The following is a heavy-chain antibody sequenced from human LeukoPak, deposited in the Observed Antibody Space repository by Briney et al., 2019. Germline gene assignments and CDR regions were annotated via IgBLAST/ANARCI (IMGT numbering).Heavy chain of an antibody. Sequence: GGSLRLSCAASGFTFSSYAMSWVRQAPGKGLEWVSAISGSGGSTYYADSVKGRFTISRDNSKNTLYLQMNSLRAEDTAVYYCARRLYYYDSSGEDVWGQGTTVTVSS. CDR2: ISGSGGST. V-gene: IGHV3-23*01. CDR3: ARRLYYYDSSGEDV. J-gene: IGHJ6*02. D-gene: IGHD3-22*01. CDR1: GFTFSSYA.